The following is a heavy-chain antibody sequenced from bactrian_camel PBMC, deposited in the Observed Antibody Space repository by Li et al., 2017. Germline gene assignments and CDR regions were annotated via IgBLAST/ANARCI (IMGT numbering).Heavy chain of an antibody. CDR1: GSTYSTYC. J-gene: IGHJ6*01. CDR2: VERSGKI. CDR3: AAGALPWVREGRCPAPAA. V-gene: IGHV3S57*01. Sequence: HVQLVESGGGTVQAGGSLRLSCAASGSTYSTYCMAWFRQAPGKEREGVAAVERSGKITYADSVKGRFTISKDVAKNTLYLQMNSLKPEDTGMYYCAAGALPWVREGRCPAPAAWGQGTQVTVS. D-gene: IGHD5*01.